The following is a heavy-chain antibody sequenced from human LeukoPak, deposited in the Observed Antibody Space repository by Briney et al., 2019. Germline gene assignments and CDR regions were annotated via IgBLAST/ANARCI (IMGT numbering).Heavy chain of an antibody. Sequence: GGSLRLSCAASGFTFSSYDMHWDRHATGKGLEWVSAIGTAGDTYYPGSVKGRFTISRENAKNSLYLQMNSLRDGDTDVYYCARDLRFYGMDVWGQGATVTVSS. D-gene: IGHD5/OR15-5a*01. CDR2: IGTAGDT. J-gene: IGHJ6*02. V-gene: IGHV3-13*01. CDR1: GFTFSSYD. CDR3: ARDLRFYGMDV.